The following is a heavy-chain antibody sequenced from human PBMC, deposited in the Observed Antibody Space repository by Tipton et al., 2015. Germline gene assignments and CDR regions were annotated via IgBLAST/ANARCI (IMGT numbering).Heavy chain of an antibody. V-gene: IGHV4-4*02. Sequence: TLSLTCGVSGASISSSNWWSWVRQPPGKGLEWIGEIYHGGTTNYNPSLKSRVTISVDTPKNQFSLKLSSVTAADTAVYYCARLPPPELRYFDWLSHFDYWGQGTVVTVSS. D-gene: IGHD3-9*01. CDR3: ARLPPPELRYFDWLSHFDY. CDR1: GASISSSNW. CDR2: IYHGGTT. J-gene: IGHJ4*02.